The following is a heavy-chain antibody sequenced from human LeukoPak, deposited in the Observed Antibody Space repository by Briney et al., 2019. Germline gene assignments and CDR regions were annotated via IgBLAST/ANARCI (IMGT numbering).Heavy chain of an antibody. CDR1: GFIFSSYD. D-gene: IGHD7-27*01. V-gene: IGHV3-23*01. CDR3: AKDQANWAYSFDY. Sequence: HPGGSLRLSCAASGFIFSSYDMSWVRQAPGKGLEWVSAISGSGGSTYYADSVKGRFTISRDNSKNTLYLQMNSLRAEDTAVYYCAKDQANWAYSFDYWGQGTLVTVSS. CDR2: ISGSGGST. J-gene: IGHJ4*02.